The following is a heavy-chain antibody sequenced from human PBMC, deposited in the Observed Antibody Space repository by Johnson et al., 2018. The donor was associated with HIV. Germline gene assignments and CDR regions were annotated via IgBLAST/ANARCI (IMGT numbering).Heavy chain of an antibody. CDR1: GFTFDDYG. CDR2: LNWNGGSA. Sequence: VQLVESGGGVVRPGGSLRLSCAASGFTFDDYGMSGVRQAPGQGLEWVSGLNWNGGSAGYADSGQGRFTISRDNSKDTLYLQMNSLTAEDTAVYYCARLYCRSTRCYEGGSDAFDIWGQGTMVTVSS. D-gene: IGHD2-2*01. CDR3: ARLYCRSTRCYEGGSDAFDI. V-gene: IGHV3-20*04. J-gene: IGHJ3*02.